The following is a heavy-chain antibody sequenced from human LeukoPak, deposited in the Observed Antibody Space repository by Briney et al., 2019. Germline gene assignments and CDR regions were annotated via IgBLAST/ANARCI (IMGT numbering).Heavy chain of an antibody. D-gene: IGHD6-19*01. Sequence: GGSLRLSCAASGFTFSNNWMTWVRQAPGKGLEWVASVKKDASEKYYVDSVKGRFTISRDNAKNSLYLQMNSLRAGDTAVYYCARASSGPTFDYWGQGTLVTVSS. V-gene: IGHV3-7*01. J-gene: IGHJ4*02. CDR3: ARASSGPTFDY. CDR2: VKKDASEK. CDR1: GFTFSNNW.